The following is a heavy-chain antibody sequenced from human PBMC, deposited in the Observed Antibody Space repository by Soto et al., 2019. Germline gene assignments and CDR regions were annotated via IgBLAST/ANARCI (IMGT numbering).Heavy chain of an antibody. CDR3: ARDYGSAWFFDY. CDR1: GFTFSSYE. J-gene: IGHJ4*02. Sequence: GGSLRLSCAASGFTFSSYEMNWVRQAPGKGLEWVSYISSSGTTLYYADSVKGRFTISRGSAKNSLYLQMISLRAEDTAIYYCARDYGSAWFFDYWGQGTLVTVSS. V-gene: IGHV3-48*03. CDR2: ISSSGTTL. D-gene: IGHD6-19*01.